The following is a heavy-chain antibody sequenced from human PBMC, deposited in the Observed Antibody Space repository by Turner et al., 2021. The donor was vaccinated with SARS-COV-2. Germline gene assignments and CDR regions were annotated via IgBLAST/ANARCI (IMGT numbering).Heavy chain of an antibody. J-gene: IGHJ4*02. CDR2: MSSSSSYI. Sequence: EVQLVESGGGLVKPGGSLRLSCAGSGFTFNSYSMNWVRQSPGKGLEWVSFMSSSSSYIYYADSVKGRFTISRDNAKNSLYLQMNSLRAEDTAVYYCARGLGSKTTVVTPFGYWGQGTLVTVSS. D-gene: IGHD4-17*01. CDR1: GFTFNSYS. V-gene: IGHV3-21*01. CDR3: ARGLGSKTTVVTPFGY.